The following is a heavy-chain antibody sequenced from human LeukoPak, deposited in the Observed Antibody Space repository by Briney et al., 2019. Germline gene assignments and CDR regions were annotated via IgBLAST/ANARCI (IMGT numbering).Heavy chain of an antibody. Sequence: ASVKVSCKASGGTFSNYGTSWVRQAPGQGLEWLGRIISVLDIANYAQKFQGRVTITADKSASTAYMELSSLRSDDTAVYYCAREPIAASYGMAVWGQGTTVTVSS. CDR1: GGTFSNYG. J-gene: IGHJ6*02. V-gene: IGHV1-69*04. D-gene: IGHD6-13*01. CDR3: AREPIAASYGMAV. CDR2: IISVLDIA.